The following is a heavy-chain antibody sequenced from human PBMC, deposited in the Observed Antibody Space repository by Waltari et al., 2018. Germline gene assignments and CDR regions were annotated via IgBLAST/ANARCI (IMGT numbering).Heavy chain of an antibody. CDR2: IYHSGST. V-gene: IGHV4-4*02. D-gene: IGHD6-6*01. CDR3: AKEVSVGPRSSSPRSADY. J-gene: IGHJ4*02. CDR1: GGSISSSNW. Sequence: QVQLQESGPGLVKPSGTLSLTCAVSGGSISSSNWWSWVRQPPGKGLEWIGEIYHSGSTNYNPSLKSRVTISVDKSKNQFSLKLSSVTAADTAVYYCAKEVSVGPRSSSPRSADYWGQGTLVTVSS.